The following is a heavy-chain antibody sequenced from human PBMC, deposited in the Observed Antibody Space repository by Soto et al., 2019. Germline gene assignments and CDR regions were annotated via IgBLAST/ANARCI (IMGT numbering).Heavy chain of an antibody. CDR1: GGSISSYY. CDR3: ARRYSRRRPWFDP. CDR2: IYYSGST. D-gene: IGHD6-13*01. J-gene: IGHJ5*02. Sequence: QVQLQESGPGLVKPSETLSLTCTVSGGSISSYYWSWIRQPPGKGLEWIGYIYYSGSTNYNPSLKSRVTISLDTSKNQFSLKLSSVTAADTAVYYCARRYSRRRPWFDPWGQGTLVTVSS. V-gene: IGHV4-59*01.